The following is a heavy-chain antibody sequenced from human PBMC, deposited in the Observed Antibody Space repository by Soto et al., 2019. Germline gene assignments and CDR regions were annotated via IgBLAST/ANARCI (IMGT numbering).Heavy chain of an antibody. J-gene: IGHJ4*02. Sequence: QVQLVESGGGVVQPGRSLRLSCAASGFTFSNYALHWVRQAPGKGLEWVSVISDDGSNKYYADSVKGRFTISRDNSNNTLYLQMNSLRAEDTAVYYCARDRFASSWSYFDYWGQGTPVTVSS. V-gene: IGHV3-30-3*01. CDR1: GFTFSNYA. CDR2: ISDDGSNK. CDR3: ARDRFASSWSYFDY. D-gene: IGHD6-13*01.